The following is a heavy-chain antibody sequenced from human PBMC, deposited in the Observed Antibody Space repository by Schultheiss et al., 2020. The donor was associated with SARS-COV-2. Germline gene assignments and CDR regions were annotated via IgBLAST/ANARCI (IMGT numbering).Heavy chain of an antibody. CDR2: IKSKTDGGTT. V-gene: IGHV3-15*07. CDR3: TTDRTYDYIRGSYRYPDY. J-gene: IGHJ4*02. D-gene: IGHD3-16*02. Sequence: GGSLRLSCAASGFTFSNAWMNWVRQAPGKGLEWVGRIKSKTDGGTTDYAAPVKGRFTISRDDSKNTLYLQMNSLKTEDTAVYYCTTDRTYDYIRGSYRYPDYWGQGTLVTVSS. CDR1: GFTFSNAW.